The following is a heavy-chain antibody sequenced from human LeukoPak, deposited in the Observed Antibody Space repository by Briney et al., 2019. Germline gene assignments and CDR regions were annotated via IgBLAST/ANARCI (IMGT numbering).Heavy chain of an antibody. CDR1: GFTFISYA. CDR2: ISGSGGST. J-gene: IGHJ4*02. D-gene: IGHD3-10*01. Sequence: GGSLRLSCAASGFTFISYAMAWVRQAPGKGLECVSAISGSGGSTYNADSVKGRFTISRDNSQNTLFLQMNSLRAEDTAVYYCAKALYGSGSYPFDYWGQGTLVTVSS. CDR3: AKALYGSGSYPFDY. V-gene: IGHV3-23*01.